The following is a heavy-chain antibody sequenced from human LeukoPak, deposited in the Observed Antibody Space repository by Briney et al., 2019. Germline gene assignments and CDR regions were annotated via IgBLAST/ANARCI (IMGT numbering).Heavy chain of an antibody. Sequence: SETLSLTCAVYGGSFSGYYWSWIRQPPGKGLEWIGEINHSGSTNYNPSLKSRVTISVDTSKNQFFLKLSSVTAADTAMYYCASDPAAALGYWGQGTLVTVSS. CDR1: GGSFSGYY. CDR3: ASDPAAALGY. CDR2: INHSGST. V-gene: IGHV4-34*01. J-gene: IGHJ4*02. D-gene: IGHD6-13*01.